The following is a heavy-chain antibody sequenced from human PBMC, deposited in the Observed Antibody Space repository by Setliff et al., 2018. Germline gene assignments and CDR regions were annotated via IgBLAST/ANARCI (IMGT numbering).Heavy chain of an antibody. CDR2: IYTSGST. CDR1: VFSTSNYY. CDR3: ARKGISALRGEGER. D-gene: IGHD3-16*01. Sequence: PSSTLSLTCTFSVFSTSNYYWSWIRQPAGKGLEWIGRIYTSGSTNYNPSLKSRVTMSVDTSKNQFSLKRSEGTEEEKAVYYCARKGISALRGEGERGGKG. J-gene: IGHJ6*03. V-gene: IGHV4-4*07.